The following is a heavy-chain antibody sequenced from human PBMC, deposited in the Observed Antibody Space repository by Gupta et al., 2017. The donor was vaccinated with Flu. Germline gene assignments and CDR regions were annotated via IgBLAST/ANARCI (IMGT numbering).Heavy chain of an antibody. CDR2: MNPNSGNT. Sequence: QVQLVQSGAEVKKPGASVKVSCKASGYTFTSYDINWVRQATGQGLEWRGWMNPNSGNTGYEQKFQGRVTMTRNTSISTAYMELSSLRSEDTAVYYCARGYSSGWLLRGTGYYYYGMDVWGQGTTVTVSS. J-gene: IGHJ6*02. V-gene: IGHV1-8*01. CDR1: GYTFTSYD. D-gene: IGHD6-19*01. CDR3: ARGYSSGWLLRGTGYYYYGMDV.